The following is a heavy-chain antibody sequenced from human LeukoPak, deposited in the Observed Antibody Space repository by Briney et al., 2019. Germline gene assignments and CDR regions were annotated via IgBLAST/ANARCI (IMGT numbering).Heavy chain of an antibody. CDR1: GGSFSGYY. CDR2: INHSGST. V-gene: IGHV4-34*01. Sequence: LETLSLTCAVYGGSFSGYYWSWIRQPPGKGLEWIGEINHSGSTNYNPSLKSRVTISVDTSKNQFSLKLSSVTAADTAVYYCARMSYGIDYWGQGALVTVSS. D-gene: IGHD1-26*01. J-gene: IGHJ4*02. CDR3: ARMSYGIDY.